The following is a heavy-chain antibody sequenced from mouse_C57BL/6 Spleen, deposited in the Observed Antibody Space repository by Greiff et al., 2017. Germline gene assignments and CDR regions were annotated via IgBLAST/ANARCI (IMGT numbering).Heavy chain of an antibody. D-gene: IGHD1-1*01. CDR3: ARSLYYYGSSHYYAMDY. CDR2: IYPGDGDT. Sequence: VQLQQSGAELVKPGASVKISCKASGYAFSSYWMNWVKQRPGKGLEWIGQIYPGDGDTNYNGKFKGKATLTADKSSSTAYMQLSSLTFEDSAVYFCARSLYYYGSSHYYAMDYWGQGTSVTVSS. J-gene: IGHJ4*01. V-gene: IGHV1-80*01. CDR1: GYAFSSYW.